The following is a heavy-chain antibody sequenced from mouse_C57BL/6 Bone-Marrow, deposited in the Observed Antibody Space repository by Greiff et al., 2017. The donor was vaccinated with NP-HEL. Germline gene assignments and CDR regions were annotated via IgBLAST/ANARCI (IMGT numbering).Heavy chain of an antibody. CDR1: GYTFTSYW. D-gene: IGHD2-4*01. V-gene: IGHV1-5*01. CDR3: TRVGYDYAKDY. Sequence: VQLQQSGTVLARPGASVKMSCKTSGYTFTSYWMHWVKQRPGQGLEWIGVIYPGNSGTSYNQKFKGKAKLTVDTSASTAYMELSSLTTEDSAVFYCTRVGYDYAKDYWGQGPTLTVS. J-gene: IGHJ2*01. CDR2: IYPGNSGT.